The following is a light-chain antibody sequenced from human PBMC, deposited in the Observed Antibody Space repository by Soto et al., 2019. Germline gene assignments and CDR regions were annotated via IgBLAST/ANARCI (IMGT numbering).Light chain of an antibody. CDR3: NSYRISGPSYV. Sequence: QSVLTQPASVSGSPGQSITISCTGTSSDFVGYNYGSWYQQYQGKAPKLMIYGVSSRPSGVSNRFSGSKSGNTASLTIYGLQADDEDDYYCNSYRISGPSYVFGTGTKLTVL. J-gene: IGLJ1*01. CDR1: SSDFVGYNY. CDR2: GVS. V-gene: IGLV2-14*01.